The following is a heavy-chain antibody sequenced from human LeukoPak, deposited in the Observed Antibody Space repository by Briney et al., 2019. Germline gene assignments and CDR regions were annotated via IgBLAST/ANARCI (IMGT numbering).Heavy chain of an antibody. V-gene: IGHV7-4-1*02. J-gene: IGHJ4*02. Sequence: ASVKVSCKASGYTFTSYAMNWVRQAPGQGLEWMGWINTNTGNPTYAQGFTGRFVFSLDTSVSTAYLQISSLKAEDTAVYYCARGDCSGGSCYSDLFDYWGQGTLVTVSS. CDR1: GYTFTSYA. D-gene: IGHD2-15*01. CDR3: ARGDCSGGSCYSDLFDY. CDR2: INTNTGNP.